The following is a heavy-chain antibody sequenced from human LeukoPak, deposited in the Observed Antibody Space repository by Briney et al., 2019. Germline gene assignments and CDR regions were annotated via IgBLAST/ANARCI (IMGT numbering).Heavy chain of an antibody. CDR3: ARLGKYYYDSSGYYGYFDL. Sequence: GGSLRLSCAASGFTFSSYAMSWVRQAPGKGLEWVSGISGSGGRTYYADSVKGRFTISRDNSNNTLYLQVNSLRAEDTAVYYCARLGKYYYDSSGYYGYFDLWGRGTLVTVSS. V-gene: IGHV3-23*01. CDR1: GFTFSSYA. J-gene: IGHJ2*01. D-gene: IGHD3-22*01. CDR2: ISGSGGRT.